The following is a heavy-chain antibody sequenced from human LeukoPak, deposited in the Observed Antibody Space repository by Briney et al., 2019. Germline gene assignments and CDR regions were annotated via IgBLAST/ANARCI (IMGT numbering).Heavy chain of an antibody. V-gene: IGHV1-2*02. CDR1: GFTFTGYY. CDR3: ARRGYGSGSYSDY. Sequence: ASVKVSCKASGFTFTGYYIHWVRQAPGQGLEWMGWINPYSGGTNSAQRFQGRVTMTRDTSISTAYMELSRLKSDDTAVYCRARRGYGSGSYSDYWGQGTLVTVSS. D-gene: IGHD3-10*01. CDR2: INPYSGGT. J-gene: IGHJ4*02.